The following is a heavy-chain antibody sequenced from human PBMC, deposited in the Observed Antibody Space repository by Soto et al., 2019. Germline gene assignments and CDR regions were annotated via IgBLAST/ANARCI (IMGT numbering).Heavy chain of an antibody. CDR1: GFTLRSYE. J-gene: IGHJ6*02. CDR3: ASLRFLEWLPPGTMDV. V-gene: IGHV3-48*03. CDR2: ISSGGTTI. D-gene: IGHD3-3*01. Sequence: LRLSCAASGFTLRSYEMTWVRQAPGKGLEWLSYISSGGTTIYYADSVKGRFTISRDNAKNSLYLQMNSLRAEDTAVYYCASLRFLEWLPPGTMDVWGQGTTVTVSS.